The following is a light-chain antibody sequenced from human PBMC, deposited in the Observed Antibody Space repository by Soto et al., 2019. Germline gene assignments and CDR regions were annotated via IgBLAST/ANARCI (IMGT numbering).Light chain of an antibody. CDR3: QQAGRLPIR. J-gene: IGKJ5*01. Sequence: TLFLSPGEIATLSCRTSQTTSGKYLAWYQQRPGQPPRLLIYDASTRATGIPARFSGSGSGTDFTLTISCLEPEDFAVYYCQQAGRLPIRFAQRTRLEI. V-gene: IGKV3-20*01. CDR2: DAS. CDR1: QTTSGKY.